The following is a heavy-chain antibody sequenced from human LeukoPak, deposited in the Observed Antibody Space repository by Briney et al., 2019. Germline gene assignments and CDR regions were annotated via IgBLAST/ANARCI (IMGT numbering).Heavy chain of an antibody. J-gene: IGHJ4*02. V-gene: IGHV1-2*02. Sequence: AVPVSFLACRYTFTDYYMHWLGQAPGQGREGMGWINPNSCRTNYLQKFQGRVTMTRDTSISTAYMEMSRLRSDDTAVYYCARGSSPRYYDSSGQYYFDYWGQGTLVTVSS. CDR2: INPNSCRT. CDR3: ARGSSPRYYDSSGQYYFDY. CDR1: RYTFTDYY. D-gene: IGHD3-22*01.